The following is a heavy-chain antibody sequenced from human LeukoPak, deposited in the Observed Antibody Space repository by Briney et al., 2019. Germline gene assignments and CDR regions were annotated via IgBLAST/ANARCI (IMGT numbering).Heavy chain of an antibody. V-gene: IGHV1-8*01. CDR1: VYTFTKYD. J-gene: IGHJ5*02. Sequence: ASVTVSFKASVYTFTKYDINWVRQATGQGGEGMGWMNPNSGNTGYSQKFQGRGTMTRNTSISTAYMELSSLRSEDTAVYYCARVVEGLDYDILTGYPNWFDPWGQGTLVTVSS. CDR3: ARVVEGLDYDILTGYPNWFDP. D-gene: IGHD3-9*01. CDR2: MNPNSGNT.